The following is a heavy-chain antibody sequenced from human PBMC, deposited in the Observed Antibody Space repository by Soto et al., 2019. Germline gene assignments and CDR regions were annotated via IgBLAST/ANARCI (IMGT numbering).Heavy chain of an antibody. CDR1: GFTFSSYW. Sequence: GGSLRLSCAASGFTFSSYWMHWVRQTPGKGLVWASRIDDTGSVTTYADSVKGRFTISRDNAKNTLYLQMNSLRAEDTAVYYCARDQTVAGPTTFDYCVRGTLVTVSS. CDR3: ARDQTVAGPTTFDY. J-gene: IGHJ4*02. D-gene: IGHD6-19*01. CDR2: IDDTGSVT. V-gene: IGHV3-74*01.